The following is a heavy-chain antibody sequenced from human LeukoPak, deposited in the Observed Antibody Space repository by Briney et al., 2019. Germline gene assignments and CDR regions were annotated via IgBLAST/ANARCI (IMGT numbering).Heavy chain of an antibody. J-gene: IGHJ4*02. CDR3: ARDGTAMVITNGYFDY. Sequence: EGSLRLSCAASGFTFASYAMTWVRQAPGKGLEWVSAVSGSGGSTYSADSVKGRFTISRDNSKNTLYLQINSLRAEDTAVYYGARDGTAMVITNGYFDYWGQGTLVTVSS. CDR1: GFTFASYA. V-gene: IGHV3-23*01. D-gene: IGHD5-18*01. CDR2: VSGSGGST.